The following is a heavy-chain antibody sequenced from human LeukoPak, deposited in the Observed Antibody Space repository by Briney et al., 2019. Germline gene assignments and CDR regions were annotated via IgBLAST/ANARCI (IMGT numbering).Heavy chain of an antibody. D-gene: IGHD6-13*01. CDR1: GFTFSSYA. J-gene: IGHJ4*02. Sequence: GGSLRLSCAASGFTFSSYAMRWVRQAPGRGLEWVSAISGSGGSTYYADSVKGRFTISRDNSKNTLYLQMNSLRAEDTAVYYCARRNIAAAALDYWGQGTLVTVSS. CDR2: ISGSGGST. V-gene: IGHV3-23*01. CDR3: ARRNIAAAALDY.